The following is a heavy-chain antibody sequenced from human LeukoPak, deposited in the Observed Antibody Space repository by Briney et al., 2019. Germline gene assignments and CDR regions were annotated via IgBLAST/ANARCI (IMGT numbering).Heavy chain of an antibody. CDR1: GFTFSSYS. Sequence: GGSLRLSCAASGFTFSSYSMNWVRQAPGKGLEWVSSISSGGSYIYYADSVKSRFTISRDNAKNSLYLQMNSLRADDTAVYYCAKKYSSGWLDYWGQGTLVTVSS. D-gene: IGHD6-19*01. J-gene: IGHJ4*02. V-gene: IGHV3-21*01. CDR2: ISSGGSYI. CDR3: AKKYSSGWLDY.